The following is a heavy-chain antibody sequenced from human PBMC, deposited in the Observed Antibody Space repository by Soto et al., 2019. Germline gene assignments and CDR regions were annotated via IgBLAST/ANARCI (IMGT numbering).Heavy chain of an antibody. CDR2: IYHSGST. CDR3: ARRLSGASGWYPPYLNWFDP. Sequence: QVQLQESGPGLVKPSGTLSLTCAVSSGSISSSNWWSWVRQPPGKGLEWIGEIYHSGSTNYNPSLKSRVTISVDKSKNQCSLKLSSVTAADTAVYYCARRLSGASGWYPPYLNWFDPWGQGTLVTVSS. J-gene: IGHJ5*02. D-gene: IGHD6-19*01. CDR1: SGSISSSNW. V-gene: IGHV4-4*02.